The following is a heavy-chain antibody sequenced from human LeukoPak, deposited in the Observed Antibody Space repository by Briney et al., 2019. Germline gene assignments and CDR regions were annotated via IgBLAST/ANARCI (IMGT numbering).Heavy chain of an antibody. D-gene: IGHD6-13*01. V-gene: IGHV1-46*01. CDR3: ARGDGPGIAENWFDP. CDR2: INPSVGST. J-gene: IGHJ5*02. CDR1: GYTFTSYY. Sequence: ASVKVSCKASGYTFTSYYMHWVRQAPGQGLEWMGIINPSVGSTSYAQKFQGRVTMTRDTSTSTAYMELSRLRSDDTAVYYCARGDGPGIAENWFDPWGQGTLVTVSS.